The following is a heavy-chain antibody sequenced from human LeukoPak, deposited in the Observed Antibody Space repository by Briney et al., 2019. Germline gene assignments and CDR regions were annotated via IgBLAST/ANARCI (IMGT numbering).Heavy chain of an antibody. CDR3: ARTMYDAYDI. J-gene: IGHJ3*02. V-gene: IGHV4-39*01. D-gene: IGHD3-10*02. Sequence: SETLSVTRTVSGGSTSSSRDHWGWIRQPPGKGLEWIGSIYYSGSTYYNPSLKSRVTISVDTSKNQFSLKLSSVTAADTAVYYCARTMYDAYDIWSEQLKVNVSS. CDR2: IYYSGST. CDR1: GGSTSSSRDH.